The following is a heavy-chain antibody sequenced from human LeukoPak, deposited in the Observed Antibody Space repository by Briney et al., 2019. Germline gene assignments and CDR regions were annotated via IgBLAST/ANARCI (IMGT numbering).Heavy chain of an antibody. J-gene: IGHJ4*02. CDR3: ARVASSGWASFDY. CDR1: GGSISSGGYY. CDR2: IYYSGST. Sequence: SETLSLTCTVSGGSISSGGYYWSWIRQHPGKGLEWIGYIYYSGSTYYNPSLKSRVTISVDTSKNQFSLKLSSVTAADTAVYYCARVASSGWASFDYWGQGTLVTVSS. D-gene: IGHD6-19*01. V-gene: IGHV4-31*03.